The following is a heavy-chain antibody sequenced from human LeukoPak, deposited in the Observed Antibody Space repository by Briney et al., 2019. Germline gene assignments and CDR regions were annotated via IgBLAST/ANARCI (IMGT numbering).Heavy chain of an antibody. D-gene: IGHD6-19*01. CDR1: GITVNSTY. Sequence: GGSLRLSCAASGITVNSTYISWVRQAPGKGLEWISVAYSDGNTYYAGSVKGRFTISRDNSKNTLFLQMNSLRAEDTAVYYCARLFGSGWPGYFYYAMDVWGQGTTVAVSS. CDR3: ARLFGSGWPGYFYYAMDV. CDR2: AYSDGNT. J-gene: IGHJ6*02. V-gene: IGHV3-66*04.